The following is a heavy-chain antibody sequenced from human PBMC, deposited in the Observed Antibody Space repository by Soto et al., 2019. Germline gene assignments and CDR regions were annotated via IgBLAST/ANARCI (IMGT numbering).Heavy chain of an antibody. Sequence: GGSLRLSCAVSGFTFSSYAMSWVRQAPGKGLEWVSGISGSGGSTYYADSVKGRFTISRDNSKNTLYLQMKSLRAEDTAVYYCAKSEGLTGYSYYYYYMDVWGKGTTVTVSS. V-gene: IGHV3-23*01. D-gene: IGHD3-9*01. J-gene: IGHJ6*03. CDR1: GFTFSSYA. CDR2: ISGSGGST. CDR3: AKSEGLTGYSYYYYYMDV.